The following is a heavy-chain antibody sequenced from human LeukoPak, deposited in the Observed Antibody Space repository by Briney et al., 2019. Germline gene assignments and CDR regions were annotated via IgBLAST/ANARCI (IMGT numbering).Heavy chain of an antibody. J-gene: IGHJ4*02. D-gene: IGHD3-22*01. CDR2: IWYDGINK. Sequence: GGSLRLSCAASGFTFSSHGMHWVRQAPGKGLEWVAFIWYDGINKYYADSVKGRFTISRDNSKNTLYLQMNSLRAEDTAVYYCARDRSGYLHLDYWGQGTLVTVSS. V-gene: IGHV3-33*01. CDR3: ARDRSGYLHLDY. CDR1: GFTFSSHG.